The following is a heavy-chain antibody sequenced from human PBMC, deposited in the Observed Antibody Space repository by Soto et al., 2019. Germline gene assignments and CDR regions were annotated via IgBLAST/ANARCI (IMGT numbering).Heavy chain of an antibody. CDR1: GFTFSSYA. V-gene: IGHV3-23*01. Sequence: EVQLLESGGGLVQPGGSLRLSCAASGFTFSSYAMSWVRRAPGKGLEWVSAIGVSGDTTYYADSVKGRFTISRDNSKNTLYLQMGSLRAEETAVDYCAKVRRFGELRSLYWGQGTLVTVSS. CDR3: AKVRRFGELRSLY. J-gene: IGHJ4*02. D-gene: IGHD3-10*01. CDR2: IGVSGDTT.